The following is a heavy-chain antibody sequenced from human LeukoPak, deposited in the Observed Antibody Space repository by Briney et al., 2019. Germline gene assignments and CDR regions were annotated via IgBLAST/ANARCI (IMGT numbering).Heavy chain of an antibody. Sequence: GESLKISCKASGYSFTNSWIGWVRQVPGKGLEWMGIIYPDDSDTRYSPSFQGQVSMSVDRSISTANLQWSSLKASDTAMYYCLRLVGRLLVAGTVRYFDLWGRGTLVTVSS. CDR3: LRLVGRLLVAGTVRYFDL. CDR1: GYSFTNSW. J-gene: IGHJ2*01. V-gene: IGHV5-51*01. D-gene: IGHD1-1*01. CDR2: IYPDDSDT.